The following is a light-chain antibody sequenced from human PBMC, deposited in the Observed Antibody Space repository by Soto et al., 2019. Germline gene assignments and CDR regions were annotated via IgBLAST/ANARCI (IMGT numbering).Light chain of an antibody. CDR1: QGIVNW. J-gene: IGKJ4*02. V-gene: IGKV1-12*01. Sequence: DIQMTQSPSSVSASVGDRVTITCRASQGIVNWLAWYQQKPGTAPKLLISAASSLQTGVPSRFSGSGSGTVFPLPISTLQPEGFATYVCQEARIFPPSLGGGPNVEIK. CDR3: QEARIFPPS. CDR2: AAS.